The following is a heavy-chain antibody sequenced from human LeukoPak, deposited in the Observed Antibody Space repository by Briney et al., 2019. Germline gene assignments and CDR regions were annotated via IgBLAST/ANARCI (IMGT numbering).Heavy chain of an antibody. CDR1: GYSFTSYW. V-gene: IGHV5-51*01. CDR2: IYPGDSDT. CDR3: ARSPMVRGVYNWFDP. Sequence: GESLKISCKGSGYSFTSYWIGWVRQMPGKGLEWMGIIYPGDSDTRYSPSFQGQVTISADKSISTAYLQWSSLKASDTAMYYCARSPMVRGVYNWFDPWGQGTLVTVSS. J-gene: IGHJ5*02. D-gene: IGHD3-10*01.